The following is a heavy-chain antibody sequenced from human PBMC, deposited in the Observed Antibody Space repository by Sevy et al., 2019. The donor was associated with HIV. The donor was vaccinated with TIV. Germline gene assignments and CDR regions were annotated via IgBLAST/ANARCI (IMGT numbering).Heavy chain of an antibody. CDR1: GYSFTSYW. CDR2: IDPSDSYT. J-gene: IGHJ5*02. D-gene: IGHD2-2*01. V-gene: IGHV5-10-1*01. CDR3: ARHQVPAAINNWFDP. Sequence: GESLKISCKGSGYSFTSYWISWVRQMPGKGLEWMGRIDPSDSYTNYSPSFQGHVTISADKSISTAYLQWSSLKASDTAMYYCARHQVPAAINNWFDPWGQGTLVNVSS.